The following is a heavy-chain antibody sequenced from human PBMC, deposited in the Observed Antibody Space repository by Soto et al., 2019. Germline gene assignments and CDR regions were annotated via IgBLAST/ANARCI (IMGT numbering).Heavy chain of an antibody. CDR2: IYYSGSS. CDR1: GGSITSSEYY. D-gene: IGHD1-20*01. J-gene: IGHJ4*02. Sequence: SETLSLTCTVSGGSITSSEYYWAWIRQPPGKGLQFVGTIYYSGSSYSNPSLKSRLSMSVDTSKNQFSLTMKSVTAADTGVYYCATSQKGYNWNYFDHWGQGALVTVSS. V-gene: IGHV4-39*01. CDR3: ATSQKGYNWNYFDH.